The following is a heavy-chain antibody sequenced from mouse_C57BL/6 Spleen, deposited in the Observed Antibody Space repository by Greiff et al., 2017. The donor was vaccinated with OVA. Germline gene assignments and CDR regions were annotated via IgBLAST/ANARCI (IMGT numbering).Heavy chain of an antibody. Sequence: EVKLVESGPELVKPGASVKMSCKASGYTFTDYNMHWVKQSHGKSLEWIGYINPNNGGTSYNQKFKGKATLTVNKSSSTAYMELRSLTSKDSAVYYCARGGGAMDYWGQGTSVTVSS. CDR1: GYTFTDYN. CDR3: ARGGGAMDY. V-gene: IGHV1-22*01. J-gene: IGHJ4*01. CDR2: INPNNGGT.